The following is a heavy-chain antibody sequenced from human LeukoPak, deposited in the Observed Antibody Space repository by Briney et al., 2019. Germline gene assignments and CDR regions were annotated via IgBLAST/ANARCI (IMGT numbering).Heavy chain of an antibody. Sequence: GRSLRLSCAASGFTFDDYAMHWVRQAPGKGLEWVSGISWNSGSIGYAASVKGRFTISRDNAKNTLYLQKNSLSAEDTALYYCAKSSISRWLQLYYYYYYMDVWGKGTTVTVSS. V-gene: IGHV3-9*01. J-gene: IGHJ6*03. D-gene: IGHD5-24*01. CDR1: GFTFDDYA. CDR2: ISWNSGSI. CDR3: AKSSISRWLQLYYYYYYMDV.